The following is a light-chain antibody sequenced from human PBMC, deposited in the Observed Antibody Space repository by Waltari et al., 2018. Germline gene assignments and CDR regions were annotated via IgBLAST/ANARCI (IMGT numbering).Light chain of an antibody. Sequence: DIQMTQSPSSLSASVGDRVTITCRASQGIRNYLAWYQQKPGKVPKLLHYAASLLQSGVPSRVSGSGSGTDFTLTISSLQPEDVATYYCQKYNSAPWTFGQGTKVEIK. CDR2: AAS. V-gene: IGKV1-27*01. J-gene: IGKJ1*01. CDR1: QGIRNY. CDR3: QKYNSAPWT.